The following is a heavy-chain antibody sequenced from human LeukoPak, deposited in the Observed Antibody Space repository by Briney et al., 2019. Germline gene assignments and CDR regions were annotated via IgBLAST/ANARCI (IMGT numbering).Heavy chain of an antibody. J-gene: IGHJ3*01. V-gene: IGHV4-59*01. D-gene: IGHD1-1*01. Sequence: SETLSLTCTVSGGSISSFYWSWIRQLPGKALEWIGYIYYSGSTTYNPSLKSRVTISLDTSKNQVSLKLTSVTAADTAVYYCAKSKSGTTVYAFDVWGQGTMVTVFS. CDR1: GGSISSFY. CDR2: IYYSGST. CDR3: AKSKSGTTVYAFDV.